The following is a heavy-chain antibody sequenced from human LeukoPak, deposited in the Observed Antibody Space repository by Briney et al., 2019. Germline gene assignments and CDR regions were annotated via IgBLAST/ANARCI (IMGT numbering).Heavy chain of an antibody. CDR3: ARDDYYDRSGYPGY. J-gene: IGHJ4*02. CDR2: ISYDGSNK. Sequence: GGSLRLSCAASGFTFSNYGIHWVRQAPGKGLEWVAVISYDGSNKYYADSVKGRFTISRDNSKNTVYLQMNSLRVEDTAIYYCARDDYYDRSGYPGYWGQGTLVTVSS. V-gene: IGHV3-30*03. CDR1: GFTFSNYG. D-gene: IGHD3-22*01.